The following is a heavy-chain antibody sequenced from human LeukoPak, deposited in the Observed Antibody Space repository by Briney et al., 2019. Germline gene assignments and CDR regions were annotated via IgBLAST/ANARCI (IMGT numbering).Heavy chain of an antibody. D-gene: IGHD2-2*01. V-gene: IGHV3-21*01. Sequence: GGSLRLSCAASGFTFSSYGMNWVRQAPGKGPEWVSRISSSGTYIDYIDSVRGRFTISRDNAKSSLYLQMNSLRAEDTAVYYCARGLGYCSSTRCSPGYYMDVWGKGTTVTVFS. CDR2: ISSSGTYI. CDR3: ARGLGYCSSTRCSPGYYMDV. J-gene: IGHJ6*03. CDR1: GFTFSSYG.